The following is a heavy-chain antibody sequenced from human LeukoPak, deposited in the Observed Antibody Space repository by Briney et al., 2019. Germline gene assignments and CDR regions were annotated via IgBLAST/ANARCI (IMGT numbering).Heavy chain of an antibody. J-gene: IGHJ3*02. V-gene: IGHV3-23*01. D-gene: IGHD2-8*02. CDR2: MSGGDGST. CDR3: ARAPTWSAAFDI. CDR1: GFTFSSYA. Sequence: GGSLRLSCAASGFTFSSYAMSWVRQAPGKGLEWVSAMSGGDGSTYYADSVKGRFTISRDNTKNSLYLQLNSLRAEDTAVYYCARAPTWSAAFDIWGQGTMVTVSS.